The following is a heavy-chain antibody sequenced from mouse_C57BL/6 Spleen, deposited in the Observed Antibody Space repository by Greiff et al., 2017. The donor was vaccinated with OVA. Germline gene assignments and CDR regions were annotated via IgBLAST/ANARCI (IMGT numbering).Heavy chain of an antibody. J-gene: IGHJ1*03. CDR3: ARDRGYDWYFDV. D-gene: IGHD2-2*01. Sequence: QVQLKQPGAELVKPGASVKLSCKASGYTFTSYWMHWVKQRPGQGLEWIGMIHPNSGSTNYNEKFKSKATLTVDKSSSTAYMQLSSLTSEDSAVYYCARDRGYDWYFDVWGTGTTVTVSS. CDR2: IHPNSGST. CDR1: GYTFTSYW. V-gene: IGHV1-64*01.